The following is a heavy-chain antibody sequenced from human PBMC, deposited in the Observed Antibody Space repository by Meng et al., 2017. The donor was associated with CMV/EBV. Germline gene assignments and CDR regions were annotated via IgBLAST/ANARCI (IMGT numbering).Heavy chain of an antibody. V-gene: IGHV3-48*03. CDR3: ARGGGITIFGVVIILWERGVDV. Sequence: SLKISCAASGFTFRSYAMHWVRQAPGKGLEWVSYISSSGSTIYYADPVKGRFTIYRDNAKYSLYLQMNSLRAEDTAVYYCARGGGITIFGVVIILWERGVDVWGQGTTVTVSS. J-gene: IGHJ6*02. CDR1: GFTFRSYA. D-gene: IGHD3-3*01. CDR2: ISSSGSTI.